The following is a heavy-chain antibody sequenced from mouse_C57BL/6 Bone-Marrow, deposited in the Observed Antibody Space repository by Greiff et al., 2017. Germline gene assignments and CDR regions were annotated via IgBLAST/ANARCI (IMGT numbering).Heavy chain of an antibody. J-gene: IGHJ3*01. Sequence: GQLQQSGAELVRPGASVKLSCTASGFNIKDDYMHWVKQRPEQGLEWIGWIDPENGDTEYASKFQGKATITADTSSNTAYLQLSSLTSEDTAVYYCTVIPGAYWGQGTLVTVSA. CDR2: IDPENGDT. CDR1: GFNIKDDY. CDR3: TVIPGAY. V-gene: IGHV14-4*01. D-gene: IGHD2-1*01.